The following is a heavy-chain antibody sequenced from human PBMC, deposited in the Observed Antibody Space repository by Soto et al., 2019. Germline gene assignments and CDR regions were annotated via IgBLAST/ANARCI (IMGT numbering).Heavy chain of an antibody. CDR2: IIPIFGTA. CDR1: GGTFSSYA. Sequence: ASVKVSCKASGGTFSSYAISWVRQAPGQWLEWMGGIIPIFGTANYAQKFQGRVTITADESTSTAYMELSSLRSEDTAVYYCARIMAGRWLQLEGLAAFDIWGQGTMVTVSS. D-gene: IGHD5-12*01. V-gene: IGHV1-69*13. J-gene: IGHJ3*02. CDR3: ARIMAGRWLQLEGLAAFDI.